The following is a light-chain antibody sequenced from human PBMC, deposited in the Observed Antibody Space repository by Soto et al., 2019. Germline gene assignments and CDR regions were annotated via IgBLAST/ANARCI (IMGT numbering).Light chain of an antibody. J-gene: IGKJ1*01. V-gene: IGKV1-5*03. Sequence: DIQLTPSPCPLSASVGDRVTLTCRASQSVSTWLAWYQQKPGKAPQVLISMASTLESGVPSRFSGSGSGTESTLTISSLQPDDFATYYCQQYNSHSPWTFGQGTKVDIK. CDR3: QQYNSHSPWT. CDR2: MAS. CDR1: QSVSTW.